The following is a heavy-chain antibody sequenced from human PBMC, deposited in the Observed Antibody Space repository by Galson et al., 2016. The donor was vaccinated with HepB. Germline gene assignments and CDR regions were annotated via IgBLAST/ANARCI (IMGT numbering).Heavy chain of an antibody. Sequence: SLRLSCAVSGFNFRSYAMSWVRQAPGKGLQWVSGISGSGGTTYFADSVKGRFTLSRDNAKNSLYLQMNSLRAEDTAVYYCARPPEGDRRYFDLWGRGTLVTVSS. J-gene: IGHJ2*01. V-gene: IGHV3-23*01. CDR1: GFNFRSYA. CDR2: ISGSGGTT. CDR3: ARPPEGDRRYFDL. D-gene: IGHD3-16*01.